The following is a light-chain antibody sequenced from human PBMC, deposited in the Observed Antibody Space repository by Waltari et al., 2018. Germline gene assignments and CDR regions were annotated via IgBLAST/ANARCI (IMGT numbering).Light chain of an antibody. CDR1: QTISNY. Sequence: DIQMTQSPSSLSASVGDRVTITCRASQTISNYLNWYQQKPGKAPKLLIYAASSLQIGVPSRFSGSGSGTDFTLTISSLQPEDFAIYYCQQSYITPRTFGQGTKVEIK. CDR2: AAS. CDR3: QQSYITPRT. V-gene: IGKV1-39*01. J-gene: IGKJ1*01.